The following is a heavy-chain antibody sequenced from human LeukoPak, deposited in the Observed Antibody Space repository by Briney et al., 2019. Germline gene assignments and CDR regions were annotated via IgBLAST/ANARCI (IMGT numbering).Heavy chain of an antibody. D-gene: IGHD3-9*01. CDR2: LSFDGTTE. V-gene: IGHV3-30*18. CDR3: AKFVNVLRYFDWLIDY. J-gene: IGHJ4*02. CDR1: GLTFNNYF. Sequence: PGGSLRLSCAASGLTFNNYFMNWVRQAPGKGLEWVAGLSFDGTTEYYPDSVKGRFTISRDDSKNTLYLQMNSLRAEDTAVYYCAKFVNVLRYFDWLIDYWGQGTLVTVSS.